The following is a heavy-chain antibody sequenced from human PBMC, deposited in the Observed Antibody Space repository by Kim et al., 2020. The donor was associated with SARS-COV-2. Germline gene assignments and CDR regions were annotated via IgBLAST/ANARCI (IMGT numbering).Heavy chain of an antibody. J-gene: IGHJ6*02. CDR2: IYYSGST. CDR1: GGSVSSGSYY. D-gene: IGHD6-13*01. Sequence: SETLSLTCTVSGGSVSSGSYYWSWIRQPPGKGLEWIGYIYYSGSTNYNPSLKSRVTISVDTSKNQFSLKLSSVTAADTAVYYCARDVAAAGYYYYGMDVWGQGTTVTVSS. V-gene: IGHV4-61*01. CDR3: ARDVAAAGYYYYGMDV.